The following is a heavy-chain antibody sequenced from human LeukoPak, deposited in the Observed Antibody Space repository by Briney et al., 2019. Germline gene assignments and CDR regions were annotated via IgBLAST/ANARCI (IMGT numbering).Heavy chain of an antibody. V-gene: IGHV4-61*01. J-gene: IGHJ5*02. CDR2: IYYSGST. Sequence: SETLSLTCTVSGGSVSSGSYYWSWIRQPPGKGLEWIGYIYYSGSTNYNPSLKSRVTISVDTSKNQFSLKLSSVTAADTAVYYCARDWGTYCSGGSCYSEPWFDPWGQGTLVTVSS. CDR3: ARDWGTYCSGGSCYSEPWFDP. CDR1: GGSVSSGSYY. D-gene: IGHD2-15*01.